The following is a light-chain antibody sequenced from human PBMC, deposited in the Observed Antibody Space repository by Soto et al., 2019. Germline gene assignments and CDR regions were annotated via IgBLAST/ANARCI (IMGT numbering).Light chain of an antibody. V-gene: IGLV2-8*01. CDR3: SSYAGSNNLV. CDR1: SSDVGGYNY. Sequence: QSALTQPPSASGSPGQSVTISCTGASSDVGGYNYVSWCQQHPSKAPKLMIYEVTKRPSGVPDRFSGSKSGNTASLTVSGLQAEDEADYYCSSYAGSNNLVFGGGTKLTVL. CDR2: EVT. J-gene: IGLJ3*02.